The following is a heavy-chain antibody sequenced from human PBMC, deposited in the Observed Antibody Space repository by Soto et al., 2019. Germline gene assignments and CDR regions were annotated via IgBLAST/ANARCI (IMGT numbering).Heavy chain of an antibody. CDR3: ARTPEWLAFDY. CDR2: IYYSGST. Sequence: PSETLSLTCTVSGGSISSYYWSWIRQPPGKGLEWIGYIYYSGSTNYNPSLKSRVTIPVDTPKNQFSLKLSSVTAADTAVYYCARTPEWLAFDYWGQGTLVTVSS. V-gene: IGHV4-59*01. CDR1: GGSISSYY. D-gene: IGHD6-19*01. J-gene: IGHJ4*02.